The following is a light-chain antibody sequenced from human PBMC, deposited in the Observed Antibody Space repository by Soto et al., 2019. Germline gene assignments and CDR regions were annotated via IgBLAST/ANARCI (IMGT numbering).Light chain of an antibody. V-gene: IGLV1-40*01. CDR1: SSNIRAGYD. Sequence: QSVLTQPPSLSVPPGQRVTISCTGSSSNIRAGYDVHWYQQLPGTAPKLLSYGNSNRPSGVPDRFSGSKSGTSASLAITGLQAEDEADYYCQSYDSSLSGPYVFGTGTKVTVL. CDR2: GNS. CDR3: QSYDSSLSGPYV. J-gene: IGLJ1*01.